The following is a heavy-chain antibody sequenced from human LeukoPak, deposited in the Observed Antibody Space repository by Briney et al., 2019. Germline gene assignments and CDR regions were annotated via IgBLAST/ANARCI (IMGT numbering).Heavy chain of an antibody. D-gene: IGHD3-3*01. J-gene: IGHJ5*02. CDR2: IDWDDDK. CDR3: ARSRRDFWSGTNWFDP. CDR1: GFSLCTSGMC. Sequence: SGPTLVKPTQTLTLTCTFSGFSLCTSGMCVSWIRQPPAKALEGLARIDWDDDKYYSTSLKTRLTISKDTSKNQVVLTMTNMDPVDTATYYCARSRRDFWSGTNWFDPWGQGTLVTVSS. V-gene: IGHV2-70*11.